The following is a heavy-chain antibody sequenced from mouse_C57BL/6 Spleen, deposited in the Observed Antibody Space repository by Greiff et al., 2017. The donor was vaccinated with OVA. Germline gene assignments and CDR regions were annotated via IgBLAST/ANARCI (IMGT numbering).Heavy chain of an antibody. CDR1: GYTFTSYD. D-gene: IGHD2-4*01. CDR2: IYPSDGST. V-gene: IGHV1-85*01. Sequence: QVQLQQSGPELVKPGASVKLSCKASGYTFTSYDINWVKQRPGQGLEWIGWIYPSDGSTKYNEKFKGKATLTVDTSYSTAYMELHSLTSDDSAVYFWARRGDDYPYYYAMDFWGQGTSVTVSS. J-gene: IGHJ4*01. CDR3: ARRGDDYPYYYAMDF.